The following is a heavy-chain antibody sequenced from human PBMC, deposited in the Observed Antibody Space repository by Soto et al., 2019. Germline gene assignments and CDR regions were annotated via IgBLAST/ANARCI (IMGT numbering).Heavy chain of an antibody. Sequence: SVKVSCKASGFTFTSSAVQWVRQARGQRLEWIGWIAVGSGNTNYAQKFQGRVTITRDTSASTAYMELSSLRSEDTAVYYCARHNYGSGITYFDYGGLGTLVTVS. D-gene: IGHD3-10*01. CDR3: ARHNYGSGITYFDY. V-gene: IGHV1-58*01. CDR2: IAVGSGNT. J-gene: IGHJ4*02. CDR1: GFTFTSSA.